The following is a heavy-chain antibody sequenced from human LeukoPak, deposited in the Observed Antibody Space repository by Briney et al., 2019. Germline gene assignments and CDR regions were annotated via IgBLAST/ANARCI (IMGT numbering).Heavy chain of an antibody. CDR1: GYTFTSYG. V-gene: IGHV1-18*04. CDR3: ARDIPGPGVYCSGGSCDLFDY. D-gene: IGHD2-15*01. CDR2: ISAYNGNT. Sequence: EASVKVSCKASGYTFTSYGISWVRQAPGQGLEWMGWISAYNGNTNYAQKLQGRVTMTTDTSTSTAYMELRSLRSDDTAVYYCARDIPGPGVYCSGGSCDLFDYWGQGTLVTVSS. J-gene: IGHJ4*02.